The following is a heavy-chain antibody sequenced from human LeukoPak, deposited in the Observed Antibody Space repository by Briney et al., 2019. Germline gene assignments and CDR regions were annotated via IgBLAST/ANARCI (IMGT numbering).Heavy chain of an antibody. CDR1: GGTSNSHA. D-gene: IGHD3-22*01. V-gene: IGHV1-69*04. CDR2: IIPNLGTT. Sequence: ASVKVSCKASGGTSNSHAISWVRQAPGQGLEWMGRIIPNLGTTNRAQNFRDGVTLTADKSTNTAYMELTSLTSDDTAVYYCATTNDGGGYQWGDFFDFWGQGTLVTVSS. CDR3: ATTNDGGGYQWGDFFDF. J-gene: IGHJ4*02.